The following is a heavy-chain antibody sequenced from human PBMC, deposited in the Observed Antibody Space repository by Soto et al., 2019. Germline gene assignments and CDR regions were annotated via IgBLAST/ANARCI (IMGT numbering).Heavy chain of an antibody. Sequence: PGGSLRLSCAASGFSFSSYFMHWVRQPPGKGLEWVAVISYDGSSEYYADSVKGRFTISRENSKNTLYLQMNSLRVDETAMYFCARGPRGLAGANTNIDFWGQGTLVTVSS. CDR1: GFSFSSYF. D-gene: IGHD6-13*01. CDR3: ARGPRGLAGANTNIDF. CDR2: ISYDGSSE. J-gene: IGHJ4*02. V-gene: IGHV3-30-3*01.